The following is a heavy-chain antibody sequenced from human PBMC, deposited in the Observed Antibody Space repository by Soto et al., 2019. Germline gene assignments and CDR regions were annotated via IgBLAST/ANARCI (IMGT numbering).Heavy chain of an antibody. CDR3: ANGNSGGDMRYYFDN. Sequence: GASLRLSCSSSGFTFSSYGMSWVRQAPGKGLEWVSAISGSGASTYYADSVKGRFTFSRDNSKNTLYLQMNSLRAEDTAVYYCANGNSGGDMRYYFDNW. J-gene: IGHJ4*01. CDR1: GFTFSSYG. CDR2: ISGSGAST. D-gene: IGHD6-19*01. V-gene: IGHV3-23*01.